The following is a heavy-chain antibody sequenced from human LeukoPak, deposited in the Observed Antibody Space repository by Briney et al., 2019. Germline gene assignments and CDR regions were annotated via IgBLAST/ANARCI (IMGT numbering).Heavy chain of an antibody. CDR1: GGSFSGYY. CDR3: AKDLAQTTVVTPFDY. Sequence: PSETLSLTCAVYGGSFSGYYWSWVRQAPGKGLEWVSAISGSGGSTYYADSVKGRFTISRDNSKNTLYLQMNSLRAEDTAVYYCAKDLAQTTVVTPFDYWGQGTLVTVSS. J-gene: IGHJ4*02. CDR2: ISGSGGST. D-gene: IGHD4-23*01. V-gene: IGHV3-23*01.